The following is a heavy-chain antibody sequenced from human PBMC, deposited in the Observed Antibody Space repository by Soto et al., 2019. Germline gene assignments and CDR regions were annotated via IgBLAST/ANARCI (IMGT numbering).Heavy chain of an antibody. CDR3: AADGGYYDSSGSEYFQH. D-gene: IGHD3-22*01. Sequence: GASVKVSCKASGFTFTSSAVQWVRQARGQSPEWIGWIVVGSGNTNYAQKFQERVTITRDMSTSTAYMELSSLRSEDTAVYYCAADGGYYDSSGSEYFQHWGQGTLVTVSS. J-gene: IGHJ1*01. CDR2: IVVGSGNT. CDR1: GFTFTSSA. V-gene: IGHV1-58*01.